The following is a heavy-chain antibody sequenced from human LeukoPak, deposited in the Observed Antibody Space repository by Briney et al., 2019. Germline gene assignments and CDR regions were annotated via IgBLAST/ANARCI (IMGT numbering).Heavy chain of an antibody. Sequence: SETLSLTCTVSGGSISTYYWSWIRQPPGKGLEWIGYIPYSGSTNYNPSLKSRVTISLDTSKNQFAPKLSSVTAADTAVYYCARSIIGTRSKFDYWGQGTLVTVSS. CDR1: GGSISTYY. D-gene: IGHD1/OR15-1a*01. CDR2: IPYSGST. J-gene: IGHJ4*02. CDR3: ARSIIGTRSKFDY. V-gene: IGHV4-59*08.